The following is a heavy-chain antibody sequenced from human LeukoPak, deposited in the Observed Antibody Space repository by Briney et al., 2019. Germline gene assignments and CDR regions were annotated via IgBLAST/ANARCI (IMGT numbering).Heavy chain of an antibody. CDR2: IKQDGGEK. CDR1: GFTFSSYW. V-gene: IGHV3-7*01. CDR3: ARDRGEYSYAYDY. J-gene: IGHJ4*02. D-gene: IGHD5-18*01. Sequence: GGSLRLSCEASGFTFSSYWMSWVRQAPGKGLEWVANIKQDGGEKHYVDSVKGRFTISRDNAKNSLYLQMNSLRAEDTAVYYCARDRGEYSYAYDYWGQGTLVTVSS.